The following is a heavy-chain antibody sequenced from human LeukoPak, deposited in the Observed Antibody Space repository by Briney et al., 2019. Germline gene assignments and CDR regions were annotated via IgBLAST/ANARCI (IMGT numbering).Heavy chain of an antibody. Sequence: SETLSLTCTVSGGSISSSSYYWGWIRQPPGKGLEWIGSIYYSGSTYYNPSLKSRVTISVDTSKNQFSLKLSSVTAADTAVYYCDAINCGGDCYWVPIDYWGQGTLVTVSS. V-gene: IGHV4-39*01. CDR2: IYYSGST. D-gene: IGHD2-21*01. CDR3: DAINCGGDCYWVPIDY. J-gene: IGHJ4*02. CDR1: GGSISSSSYY.